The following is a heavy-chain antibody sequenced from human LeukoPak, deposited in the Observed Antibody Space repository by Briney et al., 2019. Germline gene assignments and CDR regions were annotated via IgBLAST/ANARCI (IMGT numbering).Heavy chain of an antibody. CDR2: ITSTGDST. V-gene: IGHV3-23*01. CDR3: AKNGKDNYDMFFDY. J-gene: IGHJ4*02. D-gene: IGHD3-9*01. CDR1: GFTFSNYA. Sequence: GGSLRLSCAASGFTFSNYAMRWVRQAPGKGLEWVSTITSTGDSTYYADSVKGRFTISRDNSKNTLYLQMNSLRAEDTAVYYCAKNGKDNYDMFFDYWGQGTLVTVSS.